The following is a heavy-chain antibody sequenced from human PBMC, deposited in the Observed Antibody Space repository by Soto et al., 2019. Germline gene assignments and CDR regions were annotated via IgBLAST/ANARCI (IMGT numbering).Heavy chain of an antibody. J-gene: IGHJ3*02. V-gene: IGHV1-46*01. CDR3: ARGVERITMIVVVIASPLDAFDI. CDR2: INPSGGST. D-gene: IGHD3-22*01. Sequence: ASVKVSCKSSGYTFTDFYIHWVRQAPGQGLEWMGIINPSGGSTSYAQKFQGRVTMTRDTSTSTVYMELSSLRSEDTAVYYCARGVERITMIVVVIASPLDAFDIWGQGTMVTVSS. CDR1: GYTFTDFY.